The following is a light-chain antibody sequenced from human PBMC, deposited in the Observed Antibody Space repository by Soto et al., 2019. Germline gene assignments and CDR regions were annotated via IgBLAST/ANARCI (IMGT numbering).Light chain of an antibody. CDR3: QQRSDWPLT. J-gene: IGKJ4*01. CDR1: QGVSSSY. CDR2: DAS. Sequence: LSLKPGERATLSCKSSQGVSSSYLAWYQQKPGQAPRLLIYDASNRATGIPARFSGSGSGTDFTLTISSLEPEDFAVYYCQQRSDWPLTFGGGTKADIK. V-gene: IGKV3-11*01.